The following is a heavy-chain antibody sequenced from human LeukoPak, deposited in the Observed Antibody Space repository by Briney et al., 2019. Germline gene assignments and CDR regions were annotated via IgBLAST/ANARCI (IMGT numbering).Heavy chain of an antibody. CDR1: GYTFITYG. D-gene: IGHD1-26*01. Sequence: ASVKVSCKASGYTFITYGITWVRQAPGQGLEWMGWITPYNGDTNYAQNLQDRVTMITDTSTSTAYMELRSLRSDDTAVYFCARVAGVSYNYFDSWGQGTLVTVSS. CDR2: ITPYNGDT. J-gene: IGHJ4*02. CDR3: ARVAGVSYNYFDS. V-gene: IGHV1-18*01.